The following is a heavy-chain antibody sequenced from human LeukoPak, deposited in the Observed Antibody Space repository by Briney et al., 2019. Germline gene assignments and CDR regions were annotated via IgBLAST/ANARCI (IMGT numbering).Heavy chain of an antibody. CDR1: GGSITSYY. CDR3: ARGPRYCSGGSCYPYYYYYYYMDV. Sequence: PSETLSLTCTVSGGSITSYYWSWIRQSAGKGLEWIGRIYITGSTTYNPSLKSRVTMSVDTSKNQFSLKLSSVTAADTAVYYCARGPRYCSGGSCYPYYYYYYYMDVWGKGTTVTVSS. D-gene: IGHD2-15*01. V-gene: IGHV4-4*07. CDR2: IYITGST. J-gene: IGHJ6*03.